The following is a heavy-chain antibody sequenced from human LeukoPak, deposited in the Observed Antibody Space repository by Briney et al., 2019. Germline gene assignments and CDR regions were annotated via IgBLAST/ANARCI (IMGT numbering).Heavy chain of an antibody. D-gene: IGHD2-15*01. Sequence: SVKVSCKASGGTFSSYTISWVRQAPGQGLEWMGRIIPILGIANYAQKFQGRVTITADKSTSTAYMELSSLRSEDTAVYYCASCSGGSCGDDYWGQGTLVTVSS. J-gene: IGHJ4*02. V-gene: IGHV1-69*02. CDR1: GGTFSSYT. CDR2: IIPILGIA. CDR3: ASCSGGSCGDDY.